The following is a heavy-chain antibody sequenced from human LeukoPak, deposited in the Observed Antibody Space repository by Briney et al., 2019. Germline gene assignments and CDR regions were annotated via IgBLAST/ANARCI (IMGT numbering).Heavy chain of an antibody. Sequence: SVKVSCKASVGTFSSYTISGVGQAPGQGLEWMGVIIPIFGTAHNVQKFQGRVTITAEKPTSTGFMELTSLRSEDRAVYYCARDSGSSWGLSGMDVWGKGTAVTVSS. D-gene: IGHD6-13*01. J-gene: IGHJ6*04. CDR2: IIPIFGTA. V-gene: IGHV1-69*06. CDR3: ARDSGSSWGLSGMDV. CDR1: VGTFSSYT.